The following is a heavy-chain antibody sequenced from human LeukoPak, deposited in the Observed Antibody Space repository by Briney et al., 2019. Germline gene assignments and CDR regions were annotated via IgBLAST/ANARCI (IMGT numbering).Heavy chain of an antibody. CDR3: VRGKAAAGAIWFDP. J-gene: IGHJ5*02. CDR1: GDSVSNNNW. D-gene: IGHD6-13*01. Sequence: SGTLSLTCAVSGDSVSNNNWWSWVRQPPGKGLEWIGCIYSSGSTSYKPSLKSRITISVDTSKNQFSLNLSSVTAADTAVYYCVRGKAAAGAIWFDPWGQGTLVTVSS. V-gene: IGHV4-4*02. CDR2: IYSSGST.